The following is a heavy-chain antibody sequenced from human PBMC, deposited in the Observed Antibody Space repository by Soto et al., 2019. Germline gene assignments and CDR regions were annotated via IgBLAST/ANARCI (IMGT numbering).Heavy chain of an antibody. CDR2: IYHSGST. V-gene: IGHV4-38-2*02. D-gene: IGHD4-17*01. Sequence: SETLSLTCAVSGYSISSGYYWGWIRQPPGKGLEWIGSIYHSGSTYYNPSLKSRVTISVDTSKNQFSLKLSSVTAADTAVYYCATDHREDYATPGYYYYGMDVWGQGTTVTVSS. CDR1: GYSISSGYY. J-gene: IGHJ6*02. CDR3: ATDHREDYATPGYYYYGMDV.